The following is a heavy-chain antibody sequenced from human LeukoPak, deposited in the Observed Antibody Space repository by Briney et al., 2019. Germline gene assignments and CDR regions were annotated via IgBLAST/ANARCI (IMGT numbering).Heavy chain of an antibody. J-gene: IGHJ4*02. Sequence: SVKVSCKASGGTFSSYAISWVRQAPGQGLEWMGRIIPILGIANYAQKFQGRVTITADKSTSTAYMELSNLRSEDTAVYYCARDQGGYNDYWGQGTLVTVSS. CDR2: IIPILGIA. CDR3: ARDQGGYNDY. CDR1: GGTFSSYA. V-gene: IGHV1-69*04. D-gene: IGHD5-24*01.